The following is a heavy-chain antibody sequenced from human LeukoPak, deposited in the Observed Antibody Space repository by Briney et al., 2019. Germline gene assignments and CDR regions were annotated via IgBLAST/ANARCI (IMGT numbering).Heavy chain of an antibody. Sequence: TGGSLRLSCAASGFTFSSYAMSWVRQAPGKGLEWVSAISGSGGSTYYADSVKGRFTISRDNSKNTLYLQMNSLKTEDTAVYYCTRGDGYYGSGSYYTWGQGTLVTVSS. D-gene: IGHD3-10*01. CDR1: GFTFSSYA. CDR3: TRGDGYYGSGSYYT. V-gene: IGHV3-23*01. CDR2: ISGSGGST. J-gene: IGHJ4*02.